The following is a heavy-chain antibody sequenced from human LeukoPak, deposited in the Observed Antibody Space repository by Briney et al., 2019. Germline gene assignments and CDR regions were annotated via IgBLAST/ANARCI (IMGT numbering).Heavy chain of an antibody. CDR1: GYTFTSYD. V-gene: IGHV1-8*01. CDR3: ARVGYSYGTTYHY. J-gene: IGHJ4*02. D-gene: IGHD5-18*01. Sequence: ASVKVSCKASGYTFTSYDINWLRQATGQGLEWMGWMNPNSGDTGYAQKFQGRVTMTRNSSISTAYMELSSLRSEDTAVYYCARVGYSYGTTYHYWGQGTLVTVSS. CDR2: MNPNSGDT.